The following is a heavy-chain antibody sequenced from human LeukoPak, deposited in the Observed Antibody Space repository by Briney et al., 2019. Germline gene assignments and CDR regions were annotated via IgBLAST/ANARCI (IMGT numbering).Heavy chain of an antibody. D-gene: IGHD1-26*01. Sequence: GSLRLSCAASGFTFSSNVMIWVRQAPGKGLEWIGNIYHSGSTYYNPSLKSRVTISVDTSKNQFSLKLSSVTAADTAVYYCARWGIVGATGEDYWGQGTLVTVSS. CDR1: GFTFSSNV. J-gene: IGHJ4*02. CDR2: IYHSGST. V-gene: IGHV4-4*02. CDR3: ARWGIVGATGEDY.